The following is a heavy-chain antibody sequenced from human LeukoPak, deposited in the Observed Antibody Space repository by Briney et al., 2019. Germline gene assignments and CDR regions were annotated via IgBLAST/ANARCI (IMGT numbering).Heavy chain of an antibody. CDR2: IYYTGST. Sequence: SETLSLTCTVSVDSISNYYWSWIRQPPGKGLEWIGYIYYTGSTNYNPSFKSRVTTSVDTSKNQFSLKLSSVTAADTAVYYCAARRAYYFDYWGQGTLVTVSS. CDR1: VDSISNYY. CDR3: AARRAYYFDY. V-gene: IGHV4-59*01. J-gene: IGHJ4*02.